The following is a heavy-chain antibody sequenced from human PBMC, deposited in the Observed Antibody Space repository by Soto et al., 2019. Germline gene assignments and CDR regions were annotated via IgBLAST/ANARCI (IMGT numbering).Heavy chain of an antibody. CDR3: ARHGSTYYYGSGSYYYFDY. CDR1: GGSISSSSYY. CDR2: IYYSGST. J-gene: IGHJ4*02. D-gene: IGHD3-10*01. V-gene: IGHV4-39*01. Sequence: SETLSLTCTVSGGSISSSSYYWGWIRQPPGKGLEWIGSIYYSGSTYYNPSLKSRVTISVDTSKNQFSLKLSSGTAADTAVYYCARHGSTYYYGSGSYYYFDYWGQGTLVTVSS.